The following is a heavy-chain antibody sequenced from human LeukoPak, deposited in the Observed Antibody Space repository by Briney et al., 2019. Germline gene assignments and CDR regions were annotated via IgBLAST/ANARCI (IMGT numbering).Heavy chain of an antibody. Sequence: PGGSLRLSCAASGFTFSSYAMHWVRQAPGKGLGWVAVLWYDGSNKYYADSVKGRFTISRDNSKNTLYLQMNSLRVEDTAVYYCSRGIDGYDSIVDYWGQGTLVTVSS. J-gene: IGHJ4*02. CDR3: SRGIDGYDSIVDY. CDR1: GFTFSSYA. CDR2: LWYDGSNK. D-gene: IGHD5-24*01. V-gene: IGHV3-33*01.